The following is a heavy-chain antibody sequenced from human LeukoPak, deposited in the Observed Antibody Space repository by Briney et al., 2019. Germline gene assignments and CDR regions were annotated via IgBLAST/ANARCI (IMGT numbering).Heavy chain of an antibody. CDR3: ASLRAPGHYDSSGYYDY. V-gene: IGHV1-69*01. CDR2: IIPILGTA. CDR1: GGTFSSYA. Sequence: EASVKVSCKASGGTFSSYAISWVRQAPGQGLEWMGGIIPILGTANYAQKFQGRVTITADESTSTAYMELSSLRSEDTAVYYCASLRAPGHYDSSGYYDYWGQGTLVTVSS. D-gene: IGHD3-22*01. J-gene: IGHJ4*02.